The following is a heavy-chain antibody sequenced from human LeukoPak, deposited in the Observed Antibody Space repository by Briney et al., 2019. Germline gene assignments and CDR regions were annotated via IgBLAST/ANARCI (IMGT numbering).Heavy chain of an antibody. CDR1: GYTFTSYG. Sequence: GASVKVSCKASGYTFTSYGISWVRQAPGQGLEWMGWISAYNGNTNYAQKLQGRVTMTTDTSTSTAYMELRSLRSDDTAVYYCARVLMVRGGIFSYYMDVWGKGTTVTVSS. CDR2: ISAYNGNT. CDR3: ARVLMVRGGIFSYYMDV. J-gene: IGHJ6*03. V-gene: IGHV1-18*01. D-gene: IGHD3-10*01.